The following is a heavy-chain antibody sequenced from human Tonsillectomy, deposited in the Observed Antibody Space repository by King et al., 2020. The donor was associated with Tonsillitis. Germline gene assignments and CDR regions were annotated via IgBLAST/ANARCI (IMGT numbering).Heavy chain of an antibody. CDR3: AKDGRGDTFFGANVYGLDV. Sequence: VQLVESGGGLVQPGGSLRLSCAASGFTVSSNYMNWVRQAPGKGLEWVSVIYGGGSTYYADSVKGRFTISRDNSKNTLYLQMNSLRAEDTAVYYCAKDGRGDTFFGANVYGLDVWGQGTTVTVSS. V-gene: IGHV3-66*01. CDR2: IYGGGST. CDR1: GFTVSSNY. J-gene: IGHJ6*02. D-gene: IGHD3-3*01.